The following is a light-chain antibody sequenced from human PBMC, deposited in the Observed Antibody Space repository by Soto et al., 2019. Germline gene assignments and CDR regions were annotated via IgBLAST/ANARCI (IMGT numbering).Light chain of an antibody. V-gene: IGKV3-20*01. CDR1: QSVSSSF. J-gene: IGKJ1*01. CDR3: EEYDTSPWT. Sequence: EIVLTQSTGTLSLSPGERATLSCRASQSVSSSFLAWYQQKSGQAPRLLIYGASSRDTGIPDRFSGSGSGTDFTLTISRLEPEDFAVYYCEEYDTSPWTFGQGTKVEIK. CDR2: GAS.